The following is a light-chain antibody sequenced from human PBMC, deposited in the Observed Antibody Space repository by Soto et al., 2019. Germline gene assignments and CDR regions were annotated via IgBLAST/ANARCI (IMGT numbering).Light chain of an antibody. J-gene: IGKJ2*01. V-gene: IGKV1-6*01. CDR2: AAS. CDR3: LQDYNSPRT. Sequence: AIQMTQSPSSLSASVGDRVTITCRASQGIRSDLGWFQQKPGEAPKLLIYAASSLESGVPSRFSGSGFGTDFTLTISSLQPEDFATYYCLQDYNSPRTFGQGTKLEIK. CDR1: QGIRSD.